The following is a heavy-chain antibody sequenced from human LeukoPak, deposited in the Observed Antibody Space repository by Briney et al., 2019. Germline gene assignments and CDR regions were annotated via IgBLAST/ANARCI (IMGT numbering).Heavy chain of an antibody. V-gene: IGHV4-39*01. CDR1: GASISSSRDY. Sequence: SETLSLTCTVSGASISSSRDYWGWIRQPPGKGLEWIGSIYYSGSTYYNPSLKSRVTISVDTSKNQFSLKLSSVTAADTAVYYCASQAAAGMGYYYYYYMDVWGKGTTVTISS. CDR3: ASQAAAGMGYYYYYYMDV. CDR2: IYYSGST. J-gene: IGHJ6*03. D-gene: IGHD6-13*01.